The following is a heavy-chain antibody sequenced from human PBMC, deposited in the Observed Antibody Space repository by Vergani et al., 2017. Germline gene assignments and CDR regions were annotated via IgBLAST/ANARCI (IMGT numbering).Heavy chain of an antibody. V-gene: IGHV3-23*01. CDR1: GFTFNHYA. Sequence: EVQRLESGGDLVQPGGSLRLPCAASGFTFNHYAMNWVRQAPGKGLEWVSGISGSGGSTYYAGSVKGRFTISRDSSKNTLYLQMNSLSAGDTAVYYCAKANPRNSGYDYLYYYHAMDVWGQGTTVTVSS. J-gene: IGHJ6*02. CDR3: AKANPRNSGYDYLYYYHAMDV. CDR2: ISGSGGST. D-gene: IGHD5-12*01.